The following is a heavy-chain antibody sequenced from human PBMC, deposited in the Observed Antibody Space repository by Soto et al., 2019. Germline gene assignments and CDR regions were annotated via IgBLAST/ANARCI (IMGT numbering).Heavy chain of an antibody. V-gene: IGHV3-21*01. D-gene: IGHD4-17*01. CDR1: GFTFSSYS. Sequence: EVQLVESGGGLVKPGGSLRLSCAASGFTFSSYSMNWVRQAPGKGLEWVSSISSSSSYIYYADSVKGRFTISRDNAKNSLYLQMNSLRAEDTAVYYCARVFGDGDYGFYYMDVWGKGTTVTVSS. J-gene: IGHJ6*03. CDR2: ISSSSSYI. CDR3: ARVFGDGDYGFYYMDV.